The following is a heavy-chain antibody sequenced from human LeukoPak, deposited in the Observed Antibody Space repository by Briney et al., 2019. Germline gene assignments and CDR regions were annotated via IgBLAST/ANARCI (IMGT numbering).Heavy chain of an antibody. CDR3: ARDLGYISS. D-gene: IGHD3-16*01. J-gene: IGHJ5*02. V-gene: IGHV3-7*01. Sequence: DSVKGRFTISRDNAENSLYLQMSSLRAEDTAVYYCARDLGYISSWGQGTLVTVSS.